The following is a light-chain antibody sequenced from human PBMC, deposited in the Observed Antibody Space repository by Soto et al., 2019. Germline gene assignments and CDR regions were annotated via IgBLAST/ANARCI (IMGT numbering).Light chain of an antibody. CDR2: EVS. V-gene: IGLV2-23*02. CDR3: CSYAGSIPVV. CDR1: SSDVGSYNL. J-gene: IGLJ2*01. Sequence: QSVLTQPASVSGSPGQSITISCTGTSSDVGSYNLVSWYQQHPGKAPKLMIYEVSKRPSGVSNRFSGSKSGNTASLTISGLQAEDEADYYCCSYAGSIPVVFGGGTQLTVL.